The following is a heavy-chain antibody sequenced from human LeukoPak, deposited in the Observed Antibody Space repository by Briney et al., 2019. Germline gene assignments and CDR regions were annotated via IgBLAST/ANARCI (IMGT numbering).Heavy chain of an antibody. D-gene: IGHD7-27*01. Sequence: PSETLSLTCIVSGDSISSYYWSWLRQAPGKGLEWVGRIKSRNDGGTADYAAPVKGRFTISRDDSKNTLYLQMNSLKTEDTAVYFCTTGSTGAEDYWGQGTLVTVSS. J-gene: IGHJ4*02. CDR3: TTGSTGAEDY. CDR2: IKSRNDGGTA. V-gene: IGHV3-15*01. CDR1: GDSISSYY.